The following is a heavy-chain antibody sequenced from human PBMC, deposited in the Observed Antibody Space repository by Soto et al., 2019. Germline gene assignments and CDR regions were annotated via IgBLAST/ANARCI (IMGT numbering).Heavy chain of an antibody. V-gene: IGHV3-11*01. CDR2: ISSSGSTI. D-gene: IGHD6-13*01. J-gene: IGHJ5*02. Sequence: GGSLRLSCAASGFTFSDYYMSWIRQAPGKRLEWVSYISSSGSTIYYADSVKGRFTISRDNAKNSLYLQMNSLRAEDTAVYYCARDLGSSWLGWFDPWGQGTLVTVSS. CDR3: ARDLGSSWLGWFDP. CDR1: GFTFSDYY.